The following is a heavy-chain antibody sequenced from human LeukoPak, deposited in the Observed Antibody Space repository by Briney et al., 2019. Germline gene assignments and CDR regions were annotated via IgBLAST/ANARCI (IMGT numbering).Heavy chain of an antibody. Sequence: PGGSLRLSCAASGFTFSSYAMSWVRQAPGKGLEWASAISGSGGSTYYADSVKGRFTISRDNSKNTLYLQMNSLRAEDTAVYYCAKDQYPYDYVWGSYRTDAFDIWGQGTMVTVSS. J-gene: IGHJ3*02. CDR1: GFTFSSYA. D-gene: IGHD3-16*02. CDR2: ISGSGGST. V-gene: IGHV3-23*01. CDR3: AKDQYPYDYVWGSYRTDAFDI.